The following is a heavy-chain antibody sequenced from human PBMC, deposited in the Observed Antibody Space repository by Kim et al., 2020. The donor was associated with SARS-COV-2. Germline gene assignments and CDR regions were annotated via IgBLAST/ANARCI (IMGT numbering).Heavy chain of an antibody. J-gene: IGHJ4*02. CDR3: ARAGRTYRDYYGSGSYGVYFDY. CDR1: GFTFSTYE. V-gene: IGHV3-48*03. Sequence: GGSLRLSCAASGFTFSTYEMNWVRQAPGKGLEWVSYISISGSTIYYADSVKGRFTISRDNAKNSLYLQMNSLRAEDTAVYYCARAGRTYRDYYGSGSYGVYFDYWGQGTLVTVSS. D-gene: IGHD3-10*01. CDR2: ISISGSTI.